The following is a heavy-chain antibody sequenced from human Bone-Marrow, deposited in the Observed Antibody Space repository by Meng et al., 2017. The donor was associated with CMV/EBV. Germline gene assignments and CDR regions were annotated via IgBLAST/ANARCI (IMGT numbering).Heavy chain of an antibody. CDR1: GFTFDDYT. D-gene: IGHD2-21*02. Sequence: SLKISCTASGFTFDDYTMFWVRQAPAKGLEWVSAISWNSVIRDYADSVKGRFTISRDNAKKTLYLQMNSLTTADTALYYCVKAQKGALVTGMGVWGQGTTVTVSS. J-gene: IGHJ6*02. V-gene: IGHV3-9*01. CDR2: ISWNSVIR. CDR3: VKAQKGALVTGMGV.